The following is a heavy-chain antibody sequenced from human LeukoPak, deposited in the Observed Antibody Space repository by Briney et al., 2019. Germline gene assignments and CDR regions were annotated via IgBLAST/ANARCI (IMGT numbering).Heavy chain of an antibody. CDR1: GFTLSSYA. CDR2: ISVSGNT. CDR3: AKAPVTTCSGAYCYPFDY. D-gene: IGHD2-21*01. V-gene: IGHV3-23*01. Sequence: TGGSLRLSCAASGFTLSSYAMSWVRQAPGKRLEWVSAISVSGNTYHADSVKGRFTISRDSSKNTLYLQMNRLRAEDAAVYYCAKAPVTTCSGAYCYPFDYWGQGTLVTVSS. J-gene: IGHJ4*02.